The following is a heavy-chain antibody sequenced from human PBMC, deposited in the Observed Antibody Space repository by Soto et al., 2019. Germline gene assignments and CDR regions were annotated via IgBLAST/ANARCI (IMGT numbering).Heavy chain of an antibody. Sequence: QVQLVQSGAEVKKPGASVKVSCKTSGYTFSSYGITWVRQAPGQGLEWMGWISGYNGNTNYAQKVQGRVSMTTDTSTSTAYMELRNLRSDDTAVYYCARGGVYCTAGSCPYNWFDPWGQGTLVTVSS. CDR1: GYTFSSYG. V-gene: IGHV1-18*01. D-gene: IGHD2-15*01. CDR2: ISGYNGNT. CDR3: ARGGVYCTAGSCPYNWFDP. J-gene: IGHJ5*02.